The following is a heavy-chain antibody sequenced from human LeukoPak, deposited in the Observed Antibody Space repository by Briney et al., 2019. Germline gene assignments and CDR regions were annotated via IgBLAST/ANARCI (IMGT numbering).Heavy chain of an antibody. D-gene: IGHD3-22*01. Sequence: ASVKGSCKASGGTFSSYAISWVRQAPGQGLEWMGGIIPIFGTANYAQKFQGRVTITADESTSTAYMELSSLRSEDTAVYYCARIIDSSGYYSDYFDYWGQGTLVTVSS. CDR3: ARIIDSSGYYSDYFDY. J-gene: IGHJ4*02. CDR2: IIPIFGTA. CDR1: GGTFSSYA. V-gene: IGHV1-69*13.